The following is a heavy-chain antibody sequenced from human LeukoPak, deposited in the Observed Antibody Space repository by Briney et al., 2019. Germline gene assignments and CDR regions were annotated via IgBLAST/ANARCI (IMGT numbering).Heavy chain of an antibody. J-gene: IGHJ3*02. CDR2: IYYSGST. CDR3: AGSTPYYYDSSGYWVAFDI. CDR1: GGSISSGGYY. Sequence: SQTLSLTCTVSGGSISSGGYYWSWIRQHPGKGLEWIGYIYYSGSTYYNPSLKSRVTISVDTSKNQFSLKLSSVTAADTAVYYCAGSTPYYYDSSGYWVAFDIWGQGTMVTVSS. V-gene: IGHV4-30-4*08. D-gene: IGHD3-22*01.